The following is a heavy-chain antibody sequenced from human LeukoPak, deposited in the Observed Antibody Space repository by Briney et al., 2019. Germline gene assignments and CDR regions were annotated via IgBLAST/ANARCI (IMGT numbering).Heavy chain of an antibody. Sequence: GESLKISCKGSGYPFTNSWIGWVRQMPGKGLEWMGIIYPGDSDTRYSPSFQGQVTISADKSINTAYLQWSSLRASDTAIYYCARRSGIEEAYWGQGTLVTVSS. CDR2: IYPGDSDT. CDR1: GYPFTNSW. J-gene: IGHJ4*02. CDR3: ARRSGIEEAY. D-gene: IGHD3-10*01. V-gene: IGHV5-51*01.